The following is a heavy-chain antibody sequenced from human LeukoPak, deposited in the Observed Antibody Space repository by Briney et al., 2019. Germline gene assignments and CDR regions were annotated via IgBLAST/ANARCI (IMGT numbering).Heavy chain of an antibody. D-gene: IGHD6-19*01. J-gene: IGHJ4*02. Sequence: PGGSLRLSCAASGSTLSSYAMSWVRQAPGKGLEWVSATSSSDAGTYYAESVRGRFTISRDNAKNSLYLQMNSLRAEDTAVYYCARGFRGWYAEGFDYWGQGTVVTVSS. V-gene: IGHV3-23*01. CDR2: TSSSDAGT. CDR1: GSTLSSYA. CDR3: ARGFRGWYAEGFDY.